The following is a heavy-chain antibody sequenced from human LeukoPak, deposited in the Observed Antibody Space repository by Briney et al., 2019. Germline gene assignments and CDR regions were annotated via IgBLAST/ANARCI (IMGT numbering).Heavy chain of an antibody. CDR3: ARDRLGAMLFFDS. V-gene: IGHV3-23*01. CDR1: GFTFDDYG. Sequence: GGSLRLSCAASGFTFDDYGMSWVRQAPGKGLEWVSGITGTGHITYYADSVKGRFTISRDNSKNTLYLQMNSLRAEDTALYYCARDRLGAMLFFDSWGQGTLVTVSS. D-gene: IGHD3-16*01. J-gene: IGHJ4*02. CDR2: ITGTGHIT.